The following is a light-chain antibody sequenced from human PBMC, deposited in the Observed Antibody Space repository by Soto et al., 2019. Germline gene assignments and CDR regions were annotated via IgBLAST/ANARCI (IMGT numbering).Light chain of an antibody. CDR2: EVS. J-gene: IGLJ1*01. Sequence: QSVLTQPASVSGSPGRSITISCTGTSSDVGSDNLVSWCQQHPGKAPKFIIYEVSQRPAGVSYRFSGSKSGNTAYLTISGLQAEDEADYYCCSYAGSITYVFGTGTKVTVL. CDR3: CSYAGSITYV. V-gene: IGLV2-23*02. CDR1: SSDVGSDNL.